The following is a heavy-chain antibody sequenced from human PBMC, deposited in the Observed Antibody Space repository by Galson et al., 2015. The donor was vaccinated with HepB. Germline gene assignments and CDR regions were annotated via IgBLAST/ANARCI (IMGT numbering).Heavy chain of an antibody. V-gene: IGHV3-9*01. CDR3: TKGGYKYDSVSYFYFHM. CDR2: ISWNSGSI. Sequence: SLRLSCAASGFTFDDYAMQWIRQAPGKGLEWVSGISWNSGSIGYADSVKGRFTISRDNAKNSLYLHMTNLRPEDTAFYYCTKGGYKYDSVSYFYFHMWGQGTLVIVSS. D-gene: IGHD5-24*01. CDR1: GFTFDDYA. J-gene: IGHJ4*02.